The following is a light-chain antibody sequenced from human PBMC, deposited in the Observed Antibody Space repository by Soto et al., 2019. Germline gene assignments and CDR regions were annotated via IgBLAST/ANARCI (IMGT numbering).Light chain of an antibody. CDR2: EVS. J-gene: IGLJ2*01. Sequence: QSALTQPPSPSGSPGQSVTISCTGTSSDVGSYKYVSWYQQHPGKAPKLMIYEVSQRPSGVPDRFSGSKSGNTASLTVSGLQADDEADYYCSSYAGSNNPVVFGGGTKLTVL. V-gene: IGLV2-8*01. CDR3: SSYAGSNNPVV. CDR1: SSDVGSYKY.